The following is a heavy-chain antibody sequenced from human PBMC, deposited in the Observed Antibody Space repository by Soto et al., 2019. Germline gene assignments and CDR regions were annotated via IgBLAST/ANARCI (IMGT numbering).Heavy chain of an antibody. CDR2: IVVGSGNT. Sequence: GASVKVSCKASGFTFTSSAVQWVRQARGQRLEWIGWIVVGSGNTNYAQKFQERVTITRDMSTSTAYVELSSLRSEDTAVYYCAADKQLGYSSDYWGQGTLVTVSS. V-gene: IGHV1-58*01. J-gene: IGHJ4*02. CDR1: GFTFTSSA. D-gene: IGHD6-13*01. CDR3: AADKQLGYSSDY.